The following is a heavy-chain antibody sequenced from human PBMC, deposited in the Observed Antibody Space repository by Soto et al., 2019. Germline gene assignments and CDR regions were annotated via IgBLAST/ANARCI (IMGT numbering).Heavy chain of an antibody. D-gene: IGHD3-10*01. V-gene: IGHV1-58*01. Sequence: SVKVSCKASGFTFTSSAVQCVRQARGQRLEWIGWIVVCSGNTNYAQKFQERVTITRDMSTSTAYMELSSLRSEDTAVYYCAAGGSGSYYTLDYWGQGTLVTVSS. CDR3: AAGGSGSYYTLDY. J-gene: IGHJ4*02. CDR1: GFTFTSSA. CDR2: IVVCSGNT.